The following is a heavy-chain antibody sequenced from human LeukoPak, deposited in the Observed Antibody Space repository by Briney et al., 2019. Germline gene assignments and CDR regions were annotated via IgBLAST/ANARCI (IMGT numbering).Heavy chain of an antibody. CDR3: ARGDSSASNCSDP. Sequence: SETLSLTCTVSGGSISSSSYYWGWIRQPPGKGLEWIGCIFHSGSTKYNPSLMSRVTISLDTSKNHFSLEVSSVTAADTAVYYCARGDSSASNCSDPWGQGTLVIVSS. V-gene: IGHV4-39*07. CDR1: GGSISSSSYY. CDR2: IFHSGST. J-gene: IGHJ5*02. D-gene: IGHD6-19*01.